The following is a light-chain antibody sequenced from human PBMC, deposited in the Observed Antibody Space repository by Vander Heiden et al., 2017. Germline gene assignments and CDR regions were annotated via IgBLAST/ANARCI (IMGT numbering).Light chain of an antibody. V-gene: IGLV2-14*01. Sequence: QSALTQPASVSGSPGQSITITCPGTSSDVGGYNYVSWYQQHPGKALKLVIYEVSNRPSGVSNRFSGSKSGNTASLTISGLQAEDEADYYCSSYTSSSTPFVFGTGTKVTVL. CDR3: SSYTSSSTPFV. CDR2: EVS. CDR1: SSDVGGYNY. J-gene: IGLJ1*01.